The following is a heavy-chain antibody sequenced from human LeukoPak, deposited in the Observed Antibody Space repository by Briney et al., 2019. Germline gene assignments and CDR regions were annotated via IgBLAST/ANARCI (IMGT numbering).Heavy chain of an antibody. Sequence: GESLKISCKAFGYIFNTYWIGWVRQVPGEGLEWMGVIYPGDSRTRYNPSFQGQVTISVDKSISTVYLQWSSLTASDTATYYCACRKFDSTWSGPWGQGTLVTVSS. CDR1: GYIFNTYW. J-gene: IGHJ5*02. CDR2: IYPGDSRT. D-gene: IGHD3-9*01. CDR3: ACRKFDSTWSGP. V-gene: IGHV5-51*01.